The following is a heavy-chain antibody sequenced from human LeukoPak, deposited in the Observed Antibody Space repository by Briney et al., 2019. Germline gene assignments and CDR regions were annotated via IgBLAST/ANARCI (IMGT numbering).Heavy chain of an antibody. CDR3: AGSGYPEGLDF. J-gene: IGHJ4*02. CDR2: IWYDGSNK. V-gene: IGHV3-33*01. Sequence: GGSLRLSCAASGFIFSSYNMHWVRQAPGKGLEWVAIIWYDGSNKYYADSVKGRFTISRDNSKKTLYLQMNSLRAEDAAVYYCAGSGYPEGLDFWGQGTLVTVSS. CDR1: GFIFSSYN. D-gene: IGHD3-22*01.